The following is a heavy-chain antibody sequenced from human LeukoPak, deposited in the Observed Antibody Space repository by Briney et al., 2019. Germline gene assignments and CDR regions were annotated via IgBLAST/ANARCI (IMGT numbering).Heavy chain of an antibody. J-gene: IGHJ4*02. CDR2: ISADGGGT. D-gene: IGHD6-19*01. Sequence: GGSLRLSCVVSGFTFSSYAMSWVRQAPGKGLEWVSGISADGGGTFYADSGKGRFTISRDNSKNTLYLQMNSLRAEDTAVYYCARGGDYSSGWYGGAGYWGQGTLVTVSS. CDR3: ARGGDYSSGWYGGAGY. CDR1: GFTFSSYA. V-gene: IGHV3-23*01.